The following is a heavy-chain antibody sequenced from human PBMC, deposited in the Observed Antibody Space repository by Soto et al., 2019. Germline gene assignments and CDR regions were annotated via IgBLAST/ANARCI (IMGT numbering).Heavy chain of an antibody. Sequence: ASVKVSCKASGYTFTSYYMHWVRQAPGQGLEWMGIINPSGGSTSYAQMFQGRVTMTRDASTSTAYMELSSLRSEDTAVYYCARESGQWLVRGGFDPWGQGTLVTVSS. J-gene: IGHJ5*02. CDR1: GYTFTSYY. D-gene: IGHD6-19*01. CDR2: INPSGGST. CDR3: ARESGQWLVRGGFDP. V-gene: IGHV1-46*03.